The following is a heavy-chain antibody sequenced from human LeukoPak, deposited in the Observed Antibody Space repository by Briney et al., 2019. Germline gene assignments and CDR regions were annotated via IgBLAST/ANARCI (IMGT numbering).Heavy chain of an antibody. CDR1: GYTFTSYG. D-gene: IGHD6-19*01. CDR2: ISAYNGNT. J-gene: IGHJ4*02. CDR3: ARDTRVAGKTDY. Sequence: ASVKVSCKASGYTFTSYGISWVRQAPGQGLEWMGWISAYNGNTNYAQKFQGRVTMTTDTSTSTAYMELRSLRSDDTAVYYCARDTRVAGKTDYWGQGTLVTVSS. V-gene: IGHV1-18*01.